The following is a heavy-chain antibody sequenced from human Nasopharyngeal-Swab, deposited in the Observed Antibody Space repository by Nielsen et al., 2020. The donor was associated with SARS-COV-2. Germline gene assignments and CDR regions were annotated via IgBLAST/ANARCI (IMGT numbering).Heavy chain of an antibody. CDR1: GFTFSDYY. CDR3: ARDLGVIVVAEDHAFDI. D-gene: IGHD3-22*01. CDR2: ISSSGSTI. Sequence: GESLKISCAASGFTFSDYYMSWIRQAPGKGLEWVSYISSSGSTIYYADSVKGRFTISRDNAKNSLYLQMNSLRAEDTAVYYCARDLGVIVVAEDHAFDIWGQGTMVTVSS. V-gene: IGHV3-11*04. J-gene: IGHJ3*02.